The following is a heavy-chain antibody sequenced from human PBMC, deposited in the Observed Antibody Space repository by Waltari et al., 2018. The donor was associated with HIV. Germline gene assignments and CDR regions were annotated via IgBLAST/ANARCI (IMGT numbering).Heavy chain of an antibody. CDR1: GFTFSSHA. V-gene: IGHV3-30*01. J-gene: IGHJ5*02. D-gene: IGHD2-15*01. CDR2: ISYDGSNK. CDR3: ARDTGYCSFGSCSYNWLDP. Sequence: QVHLVESGGGVVQPGRSLRLSCAASGFTFSSHAIPWVPQAPGKGLEWVALISYDGSNKYYADSVKGRFTISRDNSKNTLYLQMNSLRAEDTSVYYCARDTGYCSFGSCSYNWLDPWGQGTLVSVSS.